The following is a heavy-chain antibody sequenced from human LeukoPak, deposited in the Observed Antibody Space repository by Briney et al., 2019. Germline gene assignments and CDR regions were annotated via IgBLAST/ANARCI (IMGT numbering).Heavy chain of an antibody. V-gene: IGHV3-30*01. D-gene: IGHD3-10*01. Sequence: GKSLRLSCAASGFTFSNYAMHWVRQAPGKGLEWVSLISSGGTYEYYADSVKGRFTISRDNSKNTLYLQLNSLRAEDTAVYYCARDSTYYYDSGTSGPHYFDNWGQGTLVTVSS. CDR1: GFTFSNYA. CDR2: ISSGGTYE. CDR3: ARDSTYYYDSGTSGPHYFDN. J-gene: IGHJ4*02.